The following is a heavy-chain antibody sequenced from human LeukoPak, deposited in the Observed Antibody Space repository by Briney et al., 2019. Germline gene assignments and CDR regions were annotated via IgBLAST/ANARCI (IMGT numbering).Heavy chain of an antibody. D-gene: IGHD3-22*01. J-gene: IGHJ4*02. CDR3: AKSSYYDASGYYREYYFDS. V-gene: IGHV3-23*01. CDR2: ISGSGGST. Sequence: GGSLRLSCVPSGFSFSNYAMSWVRQAPGKGLEWVSSISGSGGSTHYVDSVKGRFTISRDKTKNALYLQMNSLRAEDTAVYYCAKSSYYDASGYYREYYFDSWGQGTLVTVSS. CDR1: GFSFSNYA.